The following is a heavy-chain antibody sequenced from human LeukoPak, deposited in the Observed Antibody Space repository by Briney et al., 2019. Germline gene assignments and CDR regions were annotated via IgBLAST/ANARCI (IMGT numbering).Heavy chain of an antibody. CDR2: TSSSSSYI. V-gene: IGHV3-21*01. CDR1: GFTFSSYS. CDR3: ARVSSGMYNWFDP. J-gene: IGHJ5*02. Sequence: GGSLRLSCAASGFTFSSYSINWVRQAPGKGLEWVSSTSSSSSYICYADSVKGRFTNSRDNAKNSLYLQMNSLRAEDTAVYYCARVSSGMYNWFDPWGQGTLVTVSS. D-gene: IGHD6-19*01.